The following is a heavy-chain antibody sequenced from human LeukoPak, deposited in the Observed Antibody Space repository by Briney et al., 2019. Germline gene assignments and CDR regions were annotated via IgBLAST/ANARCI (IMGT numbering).Heavy chain of an antibody. J-gene: IGHJ5*02. CDR2: IRYDGSNK. CDR3: AKGGLLWFGEFEGFDP. CDR1: GFTFSSYG. V-gene: IGHV3-30*02. Sequence: QPGGSLRLSCAASGFTFSSYGMHWVRQASGKGLEWVAFIRYDGSNKYYADSVKGRFTISRDNSKNTLYLQMNSLRAEDTAVYYCAKGGLLWFGEFEGFDPWGQGTLVTVSS. D-gene: IGHD3-10*01.